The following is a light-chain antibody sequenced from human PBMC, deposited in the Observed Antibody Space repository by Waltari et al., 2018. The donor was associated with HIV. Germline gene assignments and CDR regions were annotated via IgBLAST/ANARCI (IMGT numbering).Light chain of an antibody. CDR3: QSFDYDSSLTVL. CDR2: GNL. J-gene: IGLJ2*01. CDR1: SSNIGDADFD. Sequence: QSVLTQPPSVSGAPGQTVTISCSGSSSNIGDADFDVHWYQQLPGTAPKLLSYGNLIRPAGVPDRFSGSKSGTSASLAITGLQPEDEADYYCQSFDYDSSLTVLFGGGTKLTVL. V-gene: IGLV1-40*01.